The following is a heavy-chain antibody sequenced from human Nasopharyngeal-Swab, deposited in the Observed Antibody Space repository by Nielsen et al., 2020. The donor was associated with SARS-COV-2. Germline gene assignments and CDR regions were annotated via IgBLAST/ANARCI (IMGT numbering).Heavy chain of an antibody. CDR1: GASISLDNW. V-gene: IGHV4-4*02. D-gene: IGHD3-9*01. Sequence: SETLSLTCTVSGASISLDNWWPWVRQSPGKGLEWIGEIHHSGRTKSNPSLKSRVALSVDKSNNQFSLRLSSVAAADTAVYYCARDFPQILSGYISDALDIWGPGTMVTVSS. CDR3: ARDFPQILSGYISDALDI. CDR2: IHHSGRT. J-gene: IGHJ3*02.